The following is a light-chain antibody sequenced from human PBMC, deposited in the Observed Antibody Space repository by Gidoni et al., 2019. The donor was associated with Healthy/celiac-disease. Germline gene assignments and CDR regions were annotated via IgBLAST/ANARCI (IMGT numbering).Light chain of an antibody. CDR2: KDS. CDR1: VLAKKY. CDR3: YSAADNNRV. Sequence: SYELTQPSSVSVSPGQTARITCSGDVLAKKYARGFQQKPGQAPVLVIYKDSERPSGIPERFSGSSSGTTVTLTISGAQVEDEADYYCYSAADNNRVFGTGTKVTVL. V-gene: IGLV3-27*01. J-gene: IGLJ1*01.